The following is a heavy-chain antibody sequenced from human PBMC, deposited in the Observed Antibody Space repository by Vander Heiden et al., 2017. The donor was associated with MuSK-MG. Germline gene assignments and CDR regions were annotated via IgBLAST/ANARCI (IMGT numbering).Heavy chain of an antibody. CDR1: GFTFRHAW. CDR3: TTDRGQYFDILTAEAS. CDR2: IKSNTDGGTT. Sequence: EVQLVESGGGLVKPGGSLGLSCVVSGFTFRHAWMSWVRQAPGKGLEWVGRIKSNTDGGTTDYAAPVKGRFTISRDDSKNTLYLQMDSLQTEDTAVYYCTTDRGQYFDILTAEASWGQGTLVTVSS. D-gene: IGHD3-9*01. V-gene: IGHV3-15*01. J-gene: IGHJ5*02.